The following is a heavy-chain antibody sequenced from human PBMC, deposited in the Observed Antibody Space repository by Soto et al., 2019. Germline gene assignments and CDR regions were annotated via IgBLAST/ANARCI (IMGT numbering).Heavy chain of an antibody. Sequence: QVQLVESGGGVVQPGRSLRLSCAASGFTFSSYVMHWVRQAPGKGLEWVAVISYDGNNKYYADSVKGRFTISRDNSKNTLYLQMNSLRAGDTAVYYCAIAGCDGGRCYTLVGLRYGMDVWGQGTTVTVSS. D-gene: IGHD2-15*01. CDR2: ISYDGNNK. CDR1: GFTFSSYV. CDR3: AIAGCDGGRCYTLVGLRYGMDV. V-gene: IGHV3-30-3*01. J-gene: IGHJ6*02.